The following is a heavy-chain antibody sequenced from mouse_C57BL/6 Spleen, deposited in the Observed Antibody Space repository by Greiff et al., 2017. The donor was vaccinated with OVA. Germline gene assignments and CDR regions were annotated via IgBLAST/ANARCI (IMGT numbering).Heavy chain of an antibody. J-gene: IGHJ4*01. CDR3: AGLSSMDY. Sequence: QVQLKQPGAELVKPGASVKLSCKASGYTFTSYWMQWVKQRPGQGLEWIGEIDPSDSYTNYNQKFKGKATLTVDTSSSTAYMQLSSLTSEDSAVYYCAGLSSMDYWGQGTSVTVSS. V-gene: IGHV1-50*01. CDR2: IDPSDSYT. CDR1: GYTFTSYW.